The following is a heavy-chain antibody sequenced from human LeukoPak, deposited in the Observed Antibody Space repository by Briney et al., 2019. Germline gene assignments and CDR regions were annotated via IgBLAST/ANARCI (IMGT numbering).Heavy chain of an antibody. CDR3: ARAKGAIVVPCAIGVFLLPPDWFDP. V-gene: IGHV3-30*01. D-gene: IGHD2-2*01. J-gene: IGHJ5*02. CDR1: GFTFSNYA. CDR2: ISYDGSNK. Sequence: GGSLRLSCAASGFTFSNYAMHWVRQAPGKGLEWVAVISYDGSNKYYADSVKGRFTISRDNSKNTLYLQMNSLRVEDTAVYYCARAKGAIVVPCAIGVFLLPPDWFDPWGQGTLVTVSP.